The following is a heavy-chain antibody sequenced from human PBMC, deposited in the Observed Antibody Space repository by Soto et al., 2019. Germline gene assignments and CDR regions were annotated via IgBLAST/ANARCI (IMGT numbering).Heavy chain of an antibody. CDR1: GGTFNFYT. Sequence: QVQLVQSGAEVKKPGSSVKVSCKASGGTFNFYTINWVRQAPGQRLEWMGRIIPMVDMSNYAQRFQGRVTITVYRSTTPAYIVLSIMSSDDTAVYYCAPSFGSGSRAFDYWGPGTLVTVSS. D-gene: IGHD3-10*01. CDR3: APSFGSGSRAFDY. V-gene: IGHV1-69*02. J-gene: IGHJ4*02. CDR2: IIPMVDMS.